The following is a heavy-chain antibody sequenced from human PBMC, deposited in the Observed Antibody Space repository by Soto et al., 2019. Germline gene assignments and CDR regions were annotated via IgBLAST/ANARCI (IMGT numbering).Heavy chain of an antibody. CDR1: GFTFSSYA. Sequence: PGGSLRLSCAASGFTFSSYAMSWVRQAPGKGLEWVSAISGSGGSTYYADSVKGRFTISRDNSKNTLYLQMNSLRAEDTAVYYCAKDLDIVVVTAIPTEYFQHWGQGTLVTVSS. D-gene: IGHD2-21*02. CDR3: AKDLDIVVVTAIPTEYFQH. J-gene: IGHJ1*01. CDR2: ISGSGGST. V-gene: IGHV3-23*01.